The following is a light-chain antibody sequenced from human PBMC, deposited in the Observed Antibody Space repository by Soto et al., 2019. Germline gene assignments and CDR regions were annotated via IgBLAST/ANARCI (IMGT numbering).Light chain of an antibody. J-gene: IGKJ1*01. Sequence: DFQMTQSPSILSASVGDRVTITCRASQSINSWLAWYQQKPGRAPKLLIYKASTLESGVPSRFGGSGSGTEFTLTISSLQPDDFATYYCQQYNTFARTFGQGTKV. V-gene: IGKV1-5*03. CDR1: QSINSW. CDR2: KAS. CDR3: QQYNTFART.